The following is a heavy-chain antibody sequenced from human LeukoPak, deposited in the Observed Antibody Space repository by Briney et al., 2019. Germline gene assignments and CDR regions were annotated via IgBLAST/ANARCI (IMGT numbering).Heavy chain of an antibody. J-gene: IGHJ5*02. Sequence: GASVKVSCKASGYTFTSYYMHWVRQAPGQGLEWMGIINPSGGSTSYAQKFQGRVTMTRDTSTSTVYMELSSLRSEDTAVYYCARGRPLLWFGESPETRNWFDPWGQGTPVTVSS. V-gene: IGHV1-46*01. D-gene: IGHD3-10*01. CDR1: GYTFTSYY. CDR2: INPSGGST. CDR3: ARGRPLLWFGESPETRNWFDP.